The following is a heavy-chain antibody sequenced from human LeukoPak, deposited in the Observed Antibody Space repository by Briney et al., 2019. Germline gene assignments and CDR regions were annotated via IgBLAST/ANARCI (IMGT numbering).Heavy chain of an antibody. CDR3: ARPNERGYQLLRYDY. CDR1: GYTFTGYY. Sequence: ASVKVSCKASGYTFTGYYMHWVRQAPGQGLEWMGWINPNSGGTNYAQKFQGRVTMTRDTSISTAYMELSRLRSDDTAVYYCARPNERGYQLLRYDYWGQGTLVTVSS. V-gene: IGHV1-2*02. CDR2: INPNSGGT. D-gene: IGHD2-2*01. J-gene: IGHJ4*02.